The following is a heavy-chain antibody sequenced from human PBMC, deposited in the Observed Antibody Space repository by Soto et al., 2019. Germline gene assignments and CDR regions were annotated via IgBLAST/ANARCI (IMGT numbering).Heavy chain of an antibody. J-gene: IGHJ6*02. Sequence: QVQLVQSGAEVKKPGSSVKVSSKASGGTFSSYAISWVRQAPGQGLEWMGGIIPIFGTANYAQKFQGRVTIPADDPTSTAYMELSSLRSEDTAVYYCARADQYCSGGSCYSYYGMDVWGQGTTVTVSS. CDR2: IIPIFGTA. V-gene: IGHV1-69*01. D-gene: IGHD2-15*01. CDR1: GGTFSSYA. CDR3: ARADQYCSGGSCYSYYGMDV.